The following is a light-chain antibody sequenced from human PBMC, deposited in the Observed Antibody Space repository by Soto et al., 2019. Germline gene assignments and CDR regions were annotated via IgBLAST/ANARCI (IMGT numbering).Light chain of an antibody. J-gene: IGKJ2*03. Sequence: EIVLTQSPGTLSLSPGDRVTLSCRASQSVSSNYLAWYQQKPGQAPRLLIYATSARSTGTPGRFSSSRAGAAFTLTISRMEPEEFEIYYFQQYGDHNSPRYSFGQGTRLEIK. CDR3: QQYGDHNSPRYS. CDR2: ATS. V-gene: IGKV3-20*01. CDR1: QSVSSNY.